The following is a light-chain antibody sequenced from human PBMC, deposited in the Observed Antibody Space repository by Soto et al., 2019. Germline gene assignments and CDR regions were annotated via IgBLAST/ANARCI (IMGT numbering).Light chain of an antibody. CDR3: QSYDSSLSGSV. Sequence: QSVLTQPPSVSGAPGQRVTISCSGTSSSIGAGYEVHWYHQLPGTAPKLVVSGNGNRPSGVPDRLSASKSGTSASLAITGLQAEDEGHYYCQSYDSSLSGSVFGTGTKLTVL. CDR2: GNG. J-gene: IGLJ1*01. CDR1: SSSIGAGYE. V-gene: IGLV1-40*01.